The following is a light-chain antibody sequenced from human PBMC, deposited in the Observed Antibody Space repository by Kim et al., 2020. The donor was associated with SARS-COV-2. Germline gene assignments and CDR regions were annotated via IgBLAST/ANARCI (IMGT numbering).Light chain of an antibody. CDR3: TSYAGSNNLDV. CDR2: EVN. V-gene: IGLV2-8*01. Sequence: QSALTQPPSASGSPGQSVTISCTGTSSDIGAYKYVSWYQQHPGKAPKLMIYEVNRRPSGVPDRFSGSKSGNTASLTVSGLQAEDGADYYCTSYAGSNNLDVFGTGTKVTVL. J-gene: IGLJ1*01. CDR1: SSDIGAYKY.